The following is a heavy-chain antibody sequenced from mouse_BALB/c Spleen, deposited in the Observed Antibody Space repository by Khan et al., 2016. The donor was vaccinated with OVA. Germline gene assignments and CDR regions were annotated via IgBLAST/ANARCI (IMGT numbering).Heavy chain of an antibody. CDR2: ISYSGST. Sequence: EVQLQESGPSLVKPSQTLSLTCSVTGDSITSGYWNWIRKFPGNKLEYMGYISYSGSTYYNPSLKSRISITRDTSKNQYYLQLNSVTTEDTATYYCTSLHYYGYWYFDVWGAGTTVTVSS. D-gene: IGHD1-2*01. V-gene: IGHV3-8*02. CDR3: TSLHYYGYWYFDV. CDR1: GDSITSGY. J-gene: IGHJ1*01.